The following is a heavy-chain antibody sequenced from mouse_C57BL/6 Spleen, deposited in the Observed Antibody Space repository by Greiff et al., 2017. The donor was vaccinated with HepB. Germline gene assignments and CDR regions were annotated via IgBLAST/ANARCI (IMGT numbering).Heavy chain of an antibody. CDR2: IYPGDGDT. V-gene: IGHV1-82*01. J-gene: IGHJ1*03. D-gene: IGHD1-1*01. CDR3: ARNYYGSSYRYFDV. CDR1: GYAFSSSW. Sequence: QVQLQQSGPELVKPGASVKISCKASGYAFSSSWMNWVKQRPGKGLEWIGRIYPGDGDTNYNGKFKGKATLTADKSSSTAYMQLSSLTSEDSAVYFRARNYYGSSYRYFDVWGTGTTVTVSS.